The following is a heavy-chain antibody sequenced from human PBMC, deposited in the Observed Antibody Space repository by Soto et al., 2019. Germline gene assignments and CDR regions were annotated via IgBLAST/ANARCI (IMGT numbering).Heavy chain of an antibody. Sequence: GASVKVSCKASGFTFTSSAVQWGRQARGQRLEWIGWIAVGSGNTNYAQKFQERVTITRAMSTSTAYMELSSLRSEDTAAYSCAAGANYYYYYGMDGWGQGTTVTVSS. J-gene: IGHJ6*02. CDR3: AAGANYYYYYGMDG. CDR2: IAVGSGNT. V-gene: IGHV1-58*01. CDR1: GFTFTSSA.